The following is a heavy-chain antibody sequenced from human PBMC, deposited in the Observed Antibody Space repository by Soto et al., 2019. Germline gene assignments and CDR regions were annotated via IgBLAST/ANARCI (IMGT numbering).Heavy chain of an antibody. Sequence: EVQLVESGGGLVQPGGSLRLSCAASGFSVSSNYMNWVRQTPGKGLEWVSIIYTSGGTYYADSVKGRFTVSRDISKNTLNLQMNSLSAEDTAVYYCGLNRGQYGGVDHWGQGTLVTVSS. D-gene: IGHD3-10*01. CDR2: IYTSGGT. CDR3: GLNRGQYGGVDH. J-gene: IGHJ4*02. V-gene: IGHV3-66*01. CDR1: GFSVSSNY.